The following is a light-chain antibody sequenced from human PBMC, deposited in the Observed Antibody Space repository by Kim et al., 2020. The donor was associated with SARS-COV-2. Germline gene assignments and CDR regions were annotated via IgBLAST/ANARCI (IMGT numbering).Light chain of an antibody. J-gene: IGLJ3*02. CDR1: SSNIGAGYD. CDR3: QSYDYSLSLWV. CDR2: SNT. V-gene: IGLV1-40*03. Sequence: GVTISCTGSSSNIGAGYDVHWYQQLPGTTPKLLIYSNTNRPSGVPDRFSGSKSGASASLAITGLQADDEGDYYCQSYDYSLSLWVFGGGTQLTVL.